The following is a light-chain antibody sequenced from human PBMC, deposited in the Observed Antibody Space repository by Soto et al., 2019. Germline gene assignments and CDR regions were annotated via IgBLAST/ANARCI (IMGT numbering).Light chain of an antibody. CDR1: SSDVVGYNY. CDR2: DVS. J-gene: IGLJ1*01. CDR3: SSYASSSTPLYV. V-gene: IGLV2-14*01. Sequence: QSALTRAASVSGAPGQSITISCTGTSSDVVGYNYVSWYQQHPGKAPKLMIYDVSNRPSGVSNRFSGSKSGNTGSLTISGLQAEDDADYYCSSYASSSTPLYVFGTGTKVTVL.